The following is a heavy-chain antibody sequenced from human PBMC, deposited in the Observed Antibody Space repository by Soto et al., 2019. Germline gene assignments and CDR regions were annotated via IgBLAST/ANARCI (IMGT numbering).Heavy chain of an antibody. J-gene: IGHJ3*02. V-gene: IGHV3-30-3*01. CDR1: GFTFSSYA. CDR2: ISYDGSNK. CDR3: ARHKGVGTTGAFDI. D-gene: IGHD1-1*01. Sequence: QVQLVESGGGVVQPGRSLRLSCAASGFTFSSYAMQWVRQAPGKGLEWVAVISYDGSNKYYADSVKGRVTISRDNSKNTLYLQMNSLRAEDTAVYYCARHKGVGTTGAFDIWGQGTMVTVSS.